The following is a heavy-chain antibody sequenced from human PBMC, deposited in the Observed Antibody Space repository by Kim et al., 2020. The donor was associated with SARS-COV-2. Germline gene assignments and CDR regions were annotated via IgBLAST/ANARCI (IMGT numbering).Heavy chain of an antibody. J-gene: IGHJ3*02. D-gene: IGHD2-2*03. Sequence: TEEYAASVEGRFTISRDESKNSLHLQMNSLKSEDTAVYYCARDSMDYAFDIWGQGTKVTVSS. CDR3: ARDSMDYAFDI. V-gene: IGHV3-72*01. CDR2: TE.